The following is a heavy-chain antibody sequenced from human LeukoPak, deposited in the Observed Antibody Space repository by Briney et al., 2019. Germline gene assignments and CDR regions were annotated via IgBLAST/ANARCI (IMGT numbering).Heavy chain of an antibody. J-gene: IGHJ4*02. Sequence: SETLSLTCAVSGGSFFGSHWNWIRQSPEKGMEWIGEINHSGRTNYNPSPKSRVTISVDTPKSQFFLKLTSVTAADTAVYYCARDPTTVVTLPYYFDFWGQGTLVTVSA. CDR2: INHSGRT. D-gene: IGHD4-23*01. V-gene: IGHV4-34*01. CDR3: ARDPTTVVTLPYYFDF. CDR1: GGSFFGSH.